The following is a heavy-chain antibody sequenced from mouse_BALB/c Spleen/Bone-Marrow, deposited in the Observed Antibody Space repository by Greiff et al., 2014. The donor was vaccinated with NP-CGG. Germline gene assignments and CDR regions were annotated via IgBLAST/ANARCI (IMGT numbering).Heavy chain of an antibody. Sequence: EVKLVESGAELVKPGASVKLSCTASGFNIKDTYIYWVKQRPEQGLEWVGRIDPANGNTKYDPKFQGKATIAADTSSNTAYLQLSSLTSEDTAAYYCSRGYYDYLFALDYWGHGTSVTVSS. D-gene: IGHD5-5*01. V-gene: IGHV14-3*02. CDR2: IDPANGNT. J-gene: IGHJ4*01. CDR1: GFNIKDTY. CDR3: SRGYYDYLFALDY.